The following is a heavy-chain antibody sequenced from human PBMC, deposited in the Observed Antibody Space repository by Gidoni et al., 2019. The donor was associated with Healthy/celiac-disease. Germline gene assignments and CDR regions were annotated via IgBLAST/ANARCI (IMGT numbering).Heavy chain of an antibody. CDR3: TRGIVGATTVFDY. CDR2: IRSKAYGGTT. V-gene: IGHV3-49*04. Sequence: EVQLVESGGGLVQPGRSLRLSCTASGFTFGDYAMSWVRQAPGKGLEWVGFIRSKAYGGTTEYAASVKGRFTILRDDSKSIAYLQMNSLKTEDTAVYYCTRGIVGATTVFDYWGQGTLVTVSS. CDR1: GFTFGDYA. J-gene: IGHJ4*02. D-gene: IGHD1-26*01.